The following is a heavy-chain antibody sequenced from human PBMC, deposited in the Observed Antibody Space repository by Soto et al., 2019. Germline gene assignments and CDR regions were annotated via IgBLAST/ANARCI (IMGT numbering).Heavy chain of an antibody. CDR3: ARVTSSHDAFDI. J-gene: IGHJ3*02. V-gene: IGHV4-30-4*01. CDR2: IYYSGST. Sequence: PSETLSLTCTVSGGSISSGDYYWSWIRQPPGKGLEWIGYIYYSGSTYYNPSLKSRVTISVDTSKNQFSLKLSSVTAADTAVYYCARVTSSHDAFDIWGQGTMVTVSS. D-gene: IGHD2-21*02. CDR1: GGSISSGDYY.